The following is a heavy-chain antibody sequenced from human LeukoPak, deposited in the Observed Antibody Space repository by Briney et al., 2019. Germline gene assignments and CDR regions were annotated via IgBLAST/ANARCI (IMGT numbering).Heavy chain of an antibody. D-gene: IGHD6-6*01. Sequence: EASVKVSCKASGYTFTGYYMHWVRQPPGQGREWMGGINPNSGGTNYAQKFQGRVTMTRDTSITTAYMELNRLRSDDTAVYYCASPGSSSSRDYYYYMDVWGKGTTVTVSS. CDR3: ASPGSSSSRDYYYYMDV. V-gene: IGHV1-2*02. J-gene: IGHJ6*03. CDR1: GYTFTGYY. CDR2: INPNSGGT.